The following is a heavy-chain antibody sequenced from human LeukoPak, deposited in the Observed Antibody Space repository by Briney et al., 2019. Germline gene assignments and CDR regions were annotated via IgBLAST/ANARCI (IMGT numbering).Heavy chain of an antibody. CDR1: GGYFSGYY. CDR2: INHSGST. V-gene: IGHV4-34*01. J-gene: IGHJ4*02. CDR3: ARELGGDTNDY. Sequence: PSETLSLTCAVYGGYFSGYYWSWIRQPPGKGLEWIGEINHSGSTNYNPSLKSRVTISVDTSKNQFSLKLSSVTAADTAVYYCARELGGDTNDYWGQGTLVTVSS. D-gene: IGHD2-8*01.